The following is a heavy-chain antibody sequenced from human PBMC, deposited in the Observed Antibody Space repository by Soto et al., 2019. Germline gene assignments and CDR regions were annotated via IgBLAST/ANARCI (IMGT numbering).Heavy chain of an antibody. CDR1: GGSSSSSNW. D-gene: IGHD4-17*01. Sequence: ETLSLTCAVSGGSSSSSNWWSWVSQPPGKGLEWIGEIYHSGSTNYNPSLKSRVTIPVDKSKNQFSLKLSSVTAADTAVYYCAPLTTLHVFDYWGQGTLVTVSS. CDR2: IYHSGST. J-gene: IGHJ4*02. CDR3: APLTTLHVFDY. V-gene: IGHV4-4*02.